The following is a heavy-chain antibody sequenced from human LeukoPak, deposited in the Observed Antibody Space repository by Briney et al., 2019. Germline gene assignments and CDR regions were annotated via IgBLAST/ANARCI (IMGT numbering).Heavy chain of an antibody. CDR2: IYYSGST. CDR3: ARQDSNYMDV. Sequence: SETLSLTCTVSGGSISSSSYYWGWIRQPPGKGLEWIGGIYYSGSTYYNPSLKSRVTISVDTSKNQFSLKLSSVTAADTAVYYCARQDSNYMDVWGKGTTVTVSS. V-gene: IGHV4-39*07. J-gene: IGHJ6*03. D-gene: IGHD4-11*01. CDR1: GGSISSSSYY.